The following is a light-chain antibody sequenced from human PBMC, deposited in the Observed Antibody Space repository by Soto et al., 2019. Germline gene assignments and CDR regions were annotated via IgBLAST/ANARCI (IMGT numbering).Light chain of an antibody. CDR1: QSVSSY. J-gene: IGKJ1*01. Sequence: DIQMTQSPSSLPASVGDRVTITCRASQSVSSYLNWYQQKPGKAPNLLIYGVSRLQSGVPSRFSGSGSGTDFTLTISSLQPEDFATYYCQQSYSTPRTFGQGTKVEI. CDR2: GVS. V-gene: IGKV1-39*01. CDR3: QQSYSTPRT.